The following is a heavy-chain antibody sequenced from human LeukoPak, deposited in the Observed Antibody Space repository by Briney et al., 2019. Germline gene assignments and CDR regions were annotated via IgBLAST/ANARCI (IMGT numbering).Heavy chain of an antibody. J-gene: IGHJ6*03. Sequence: SETLSLTCTVSGVSISSYYWTWIRQPPGKGLEWLGYIYYNGNTNYNPSLPSRVTISLNTSKNQFSLNLTSVTAADTAVYYCARLKGEMITIRPYYLYYMGVWSTESTVTVSS. CDR2: IYYNGNT. D-gene: IGHD5-24*01. CDR3: ARLKGEMITIRPYYLYYMGV. V-gene: IGHV4-59*01. CDR1: GVSISSYY.